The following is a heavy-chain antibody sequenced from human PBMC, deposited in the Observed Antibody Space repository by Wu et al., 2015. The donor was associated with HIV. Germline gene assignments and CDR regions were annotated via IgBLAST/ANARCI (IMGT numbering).Heavy chain of an antibody. V-gene: IGHV1-69*12. CDR3: ARSHYYGSGSHASYYYYGMDV. CDR2: IIPIFGEP. J-gene: IGHJ6*02. CDR1: GGTFSTHG. D-gene: IGHD3-10*01. Sequence: QVQLVQSGAEVKKPGSSVKVSCKASGGTFSTHGISWVRQAPGQGLEWMGGIIPIFGEPNYAQKFQGRVTISADESTNTAFLEVSSLRSEDTAVYYCARSHYYGSGSHASYYYYGMDVWGQGTTVTVSS.